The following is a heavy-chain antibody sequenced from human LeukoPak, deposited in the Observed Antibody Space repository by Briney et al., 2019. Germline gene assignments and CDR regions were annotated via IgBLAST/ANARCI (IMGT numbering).Heavy chain of an antibody. CDR3: ARGVDALAANTLAY. CDR1: GFTVITND. J-gene: IGHJ4*02. CDR2: LYSDGNT. D-gene: IGHD3-16*01. V-gene: IGHV3-53*01. Sequence: SGGSLRLSCAASGFTVITNDMTWVRQAPGKGLEWVSVLYSDGNTKNADSVQGRFTISRDNSKNTQYLEMNSLSPDDTAVYYCARGVDALAANTLAYWGQETRVTVS.